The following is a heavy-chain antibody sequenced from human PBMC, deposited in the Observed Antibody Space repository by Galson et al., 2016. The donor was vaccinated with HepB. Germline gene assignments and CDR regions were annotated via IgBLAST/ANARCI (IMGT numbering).Heavy chain of an antibody. D-gene: IGHD3-3*01. CDR1: GFSVNNYF. CDR2: VYAGSDTT. J-gene: IGHJ5*02. Sequence: SLRLSCAVSGFSVNNYFMTWLRQAPGKGLAWVSVVYAGSDTTYYAGSVRGRFTISRDISRNTVFLQMNSLRAEDTAIYYCARGNQDLWSGYYPWGQGTLVSVSA. V-gene: IGHV3-66*01. CDR3: ARGNQDLWSGYYP.